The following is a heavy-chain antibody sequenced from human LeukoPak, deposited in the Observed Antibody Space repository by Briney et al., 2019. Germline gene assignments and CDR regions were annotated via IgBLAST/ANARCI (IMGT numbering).Heavy chain of an antibody. Sequence: SETLSLTCTVSGGSISSYYWSWIRQPAGKGLEWIGRIYTSGSTNYNPSLKSRVTMSVDTSKNQFSLKLSSVTAADTAVYYCARAPYCSGGSCYPFDYWGQGTLVTVSP. D-gene: IGHD2-15*01. J-gene: IGHJ4*02. V-gene: IGHV4-4*07. CDR3: ARAPYCSGGSCYPFDY. CDR1: GGSISSYY. CDR2: IYTSGST.